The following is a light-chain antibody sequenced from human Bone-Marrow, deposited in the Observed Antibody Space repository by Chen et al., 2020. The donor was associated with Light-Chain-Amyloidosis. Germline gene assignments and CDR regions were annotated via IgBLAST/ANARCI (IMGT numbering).Light chain of an antibody. V-gene: IGLV6-57*02. CDR1: SGSIASNY. Sequence: NFMLTHPHSVSESPGKTVTISCTGSSGSIASNYVQWYQQRPGSAPTTVIYEDNQRPSGVPDRFSGSSDSSSNSASLTISGLKTEDEADYYCQSYDSSNLVFGGGTKLTVL. CDR2: EDN. CDR3: QSYDSSNLV. J-gene: IGLJ3*02.